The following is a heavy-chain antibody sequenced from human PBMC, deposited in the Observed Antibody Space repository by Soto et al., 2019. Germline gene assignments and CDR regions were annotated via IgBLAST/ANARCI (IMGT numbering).Heavy chain of an antibody. CDR3: AKAPRNYFDY. CDR2: ISYDGSNK. V-gene: IGHV3-30*18. CDR1: GFTFSSYG. J-gene: IGHJ4*02. Sequence: ESGGGVVQPGRSLRLSCAASGFTFSSYGMHWVRQAPGKGLEWVAVISYDGSNKYYADSVKGRFTISRDNSKNTLYLQMNSLRAEDKAVYYCAKAPRNYFDYWGQGTLVTVSS.